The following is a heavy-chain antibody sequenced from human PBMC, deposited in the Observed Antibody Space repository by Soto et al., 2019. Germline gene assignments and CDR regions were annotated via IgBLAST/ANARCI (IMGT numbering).Heavy chain of an antibody. D-gene: IGHD2-8*01. J-gene: IGHJ4*02. CDR1: GYTFTNYA. Sequence: GASVKVSCKASGYTFTNYAMHWVRQAPGQRLEWMGWINPGNDNTNYAQKLQGRVTMTTDTSTSTAYMELRSLRSDDTAVYYCARGPNPYYFDYWGQGTLVTVSS. CDR2: INPGNDNT. CDR3: ARGPNPYYFDY. V-gene: IGHV1-3*01.